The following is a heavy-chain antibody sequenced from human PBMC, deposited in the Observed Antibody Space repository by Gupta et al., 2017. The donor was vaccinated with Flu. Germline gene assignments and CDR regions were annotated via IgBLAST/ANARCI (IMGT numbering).Heavy chain of an antibody. D-gene: IGHD5-12*01. CDR1: GFIFSDYS. Sequence: QVQLVESGGGLVKPGGSLRLSCAASGFIFSDYSVNWVRQSPGKGLEWVSSISAMTDYTHYADSVRGRFTISRDNAKNSVYLQVHSLRAEDTAVYYCATDAGDGYNTFLAHWGQGTLVTVSS. J-gene: IGHJ1*01. V-gene: IGHV3-11*05. CDR3: ATDAGDGYNTFLAH. CDR2: ISAMTDYT.